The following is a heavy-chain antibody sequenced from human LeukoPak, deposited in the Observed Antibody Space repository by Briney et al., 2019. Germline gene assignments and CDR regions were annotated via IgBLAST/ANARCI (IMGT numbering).Heavy chain of an antibody. V-gene: IGHV1-46*01. CDR3: ARVRSVYDILTGFEYYFDY. CDR2: INPSGGST. J-gene: IGHJ4*02. CDR1: GYTFTSYY. D-gene: IGHD3-9*01. Sequence: ASVKVSCKASGYTFTSYYMHWVRQAPGQGLEWMGIINPSGGSTSYAQKFQGRVTMTRDTSTSTVYMELSSLRSEDTAVYYCARVRSVYDILTGFEYYFDYWGQRTLVTVSS.